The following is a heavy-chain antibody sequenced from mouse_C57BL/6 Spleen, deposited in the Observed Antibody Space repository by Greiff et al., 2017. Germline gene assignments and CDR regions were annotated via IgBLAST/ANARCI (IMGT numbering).Heavy chain of an antibody. J-gene: IGHJ1*03. CDR2: IRSKSSNYAT. D-gene: IGHD2-3*01. CDR1: GFTFNTYA. V-gene: IGHV10-3*01. Sequence: EVQGVESGGGLVQPKGSLKLSCAASGFTFNTYAMHWVRQAPGKGLEWVARIRSKSSNYATYYADSVQDRFTISRDDSQSMLYLQMNSLKTYDTAMYYCVREGLCGYYVGWYFDVWGTGTTVTVSS. CDR3: VREGLCGYYVGWYFDV.